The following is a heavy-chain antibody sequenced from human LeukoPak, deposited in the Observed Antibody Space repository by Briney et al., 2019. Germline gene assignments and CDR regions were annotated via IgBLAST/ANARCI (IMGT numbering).Heavy chain of an antibody. D-gene: IGHD3-22*01. Sequence: GGSLRLSCAASGFTFSSYAMSWVRQAPGKGLEWVSAISGSGGSTYYADSVKGRFTISRDNSKNTLYLQMNSLRAEDTAVYYCAKCYYYDSSGPDAFDIWGQGTMVTVSS. J-gene: IGHJ3*02. CDR1: GFTFSSYA. CDR3: AKCYYYDSSGPDAFDI. V-gene: IGHV3-23*01. CDR2: ISGSGGST.